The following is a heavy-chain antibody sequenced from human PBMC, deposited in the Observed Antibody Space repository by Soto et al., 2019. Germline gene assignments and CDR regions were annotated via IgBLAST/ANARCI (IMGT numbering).Heavy chain of an antibody. CDR1: GYSFTSYW. Sequence: EVQLVQSGAEVKKPGESLRISCKGSGYSFTSYWVTWVRQMPGKGLEWMGRIDPSDSYTNYNPPFQGHVTISVDKSISTAYQQWSSLKASDTAMYYCARLYGGNSGMDVWGQGTTVTVSS. CDR2: IDPSDSYT. D-gene: IGHD4-17*01. CDR3: ARLYGGNSGMDV. J-gene: IGHJ6*02. V-gene: IGHV5-10-1*01.